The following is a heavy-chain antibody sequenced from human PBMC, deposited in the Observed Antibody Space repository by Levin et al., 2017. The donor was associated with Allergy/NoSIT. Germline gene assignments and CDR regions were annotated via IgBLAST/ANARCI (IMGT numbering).Heavy chain of an antibody. CDR1: GGSISSYY. Sequence: SETLSLTCTVSGGSISSYYWSWIRQSPGKGLEWIGYIYYTGSTKYNPSLKSRVTISVDTSKNQFSLKLSSVTAADAAVYYCARQEGDLSWFYYWGQGALVTVSS. CDR3: ARQEGDLSWFYY. V-gene: IGHV4-59*08. D-gene: IGHD6-13*01. J-gene: IGHJ4*02. CDR2: IYYTGST.